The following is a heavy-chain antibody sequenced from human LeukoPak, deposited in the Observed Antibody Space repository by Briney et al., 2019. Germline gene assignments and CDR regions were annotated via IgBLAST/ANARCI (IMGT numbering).Heavy chain of an antibody. CDR2: VDPEDGET. V-gene: IGHV1-69-2*01. CDR3: ATDKIRPIAVAGTGD. Sequence: ASVKVSCKVSGYTFTDYYMHWVQQAPGKGLEWMGLVDPEDGETIYAEKFQGRVIITADTSTDTAYMELSSLRSEDTAVYYCATDKIRPIAVAGTGDWGQGTLVTVSS. D-gene: IGHD6-19*01. J-gene: IGHJ1*01. CDR1: GYTFTDYY.